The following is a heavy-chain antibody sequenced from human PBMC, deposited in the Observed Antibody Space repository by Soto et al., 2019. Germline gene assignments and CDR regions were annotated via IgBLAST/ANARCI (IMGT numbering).Heavy chain of an antibody. CDR2: IYSGGST. D-gene: IGHD3-9*01. CDR1: GFTVSSNY. J-gene: IGHJ4*02. CDR3: AKDWGLDWLLQDRFDY. Sequence: GGSLRLSCAASGFTVSSNYMSWVRQAPGKGLEWVSLIYSGGSTYYADSVKGRFTISRDNSKNTLYLQMNNLRAEDTAVYYCAKDWGLDWLLQDRFDYWGQGTLVTVSS. V-gene: IGHV3-66*01.